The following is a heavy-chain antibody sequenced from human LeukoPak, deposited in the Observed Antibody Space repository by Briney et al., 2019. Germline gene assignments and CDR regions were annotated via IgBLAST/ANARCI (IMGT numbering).Heavy chain of an antibody. D-gene: IGHD5-24*01. CDR1: GGSISSSSYY. J-gene: IGHJ4*02. CDR2: IYYSGST. V-gene: IGHV4-39*07. CDR3: ARDRKMATLVDY. Sequence: SETLSLTCTVSGGSISSSSYYWGCLRQPPGKGLEWFRSIYYSGSTYYNPSLMSRVTISVDTSKNQFSLKLSSVTAADTAVYYCARDRKMATLVDYWGQGTLVTVSS.